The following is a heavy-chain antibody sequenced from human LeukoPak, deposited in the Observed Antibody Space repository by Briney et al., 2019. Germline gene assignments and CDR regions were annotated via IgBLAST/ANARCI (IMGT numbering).Heavy chain of an antibody. V-gene: IGHV5-51*01. CDR3: ATRSDSGYEYFDN. Sequence: GESLKISCKGSGYSFTSHWIGWVRQVPGEGLEWMGIFYPGDSDTRYNPSFQGQVTISADKSISIAYLQWSSLKASDTAMYYCATRSDSGYEYFDNWGQGTLVTVSA. CDR2: FYPGDSDT. CDR1: GYSFTSHW. J-gene: IGHJ4*02. D-gene: IGHD5-12*01.